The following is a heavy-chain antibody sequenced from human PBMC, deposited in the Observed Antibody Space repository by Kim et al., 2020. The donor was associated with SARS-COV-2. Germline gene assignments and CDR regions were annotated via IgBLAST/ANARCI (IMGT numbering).Heavy chain of an antibody. J-gene: IGHJ4*02. D-gene: IGHD2-15*01. CDR3: ARDLPGDSWYFDY. Sequence: YNPSLKSRVTISVDTSKNQFSLKLSSVTAADTAVDYCARDLPGDSWYFDYWGQGTLVTVSS. V-gene: IGHV4-39*07.